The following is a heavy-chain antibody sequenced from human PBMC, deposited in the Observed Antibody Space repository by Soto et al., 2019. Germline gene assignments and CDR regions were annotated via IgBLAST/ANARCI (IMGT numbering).Heavy chain of an antibody. V-gene: IGHV4-4*07. Sequence: SETLSLTCTVSGGSISCFYWNWFRQPAGKGLEWIGRIHTGGTTNYKPSLRSRVTMSVDTSKNQFSLKLTSVTAADTAVYYCARISGGPIRWGQGTLVTVSS. CDR3: ARISGGPIR. CDR1: GGSISCFY. CDR2: IHTGGTT. J-gene: IGHJ4*02.